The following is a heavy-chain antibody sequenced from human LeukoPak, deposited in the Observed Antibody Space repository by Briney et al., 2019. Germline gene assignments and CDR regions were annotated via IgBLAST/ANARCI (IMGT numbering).Heavy chain of an antibody. Sequence: GGSLRPSCAASGFTFSGSTIHWVRQASGKGLEWVGRIRTKPNTYATAYVASVKGRFTISRDDSKNTAYLQMNSLKIDDTAVYYCSRHTERGGDWGQGTLVTVSS. J-gene: IGHJ4*02. CDR2: IRTKPNTYAT. CDR3: SRHTERGGD. CDR1: GFTFSGST. V-gene: IGHV3-73*01. D-gene: IGHD2-21*01.